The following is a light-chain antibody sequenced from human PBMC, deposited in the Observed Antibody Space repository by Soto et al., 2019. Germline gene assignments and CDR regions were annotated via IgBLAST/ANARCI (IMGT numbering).Light chain of an antibody. Sequence: DIQMTQAPSSLSASVGDRVTITCRARQDISTYLAWYQQKPGKVPKLLISAAYTLQSGLPPRFSGSGSETDFPLPISSLQPRDGETTYCHKPDNAPLTFGGGTNVEIK. J-gene: IGKJ4*02. CDR1: QDISTY. V-gene: IGKV1-27*01. CDR2: AAY. CDR3: HKPDNAPLT.